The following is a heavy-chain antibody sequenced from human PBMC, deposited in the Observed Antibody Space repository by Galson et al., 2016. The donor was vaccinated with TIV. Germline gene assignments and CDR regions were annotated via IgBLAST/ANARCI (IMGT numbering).Heavy chain of an antibody. V-gene: IGHV3-33*01. Sequence: SLRLSCAVSGFTFSSFGMHWVRQAPGKGLEWVALIWYDGTNTYYADSVKGRFTISRDNSKNTLFVQMNSLRAEDTAVYYCARAPDYGGNFGGTGETHSYYFHYWGQGTLVTVSS. CDR1: GFTFSSFG. CDR3: ARAPDYGGNFGGTGETHSYYFHY. J-gene: IGHJ4*02. D-gene: IGHD4-23*01. CDR2: IWYDGTNT.